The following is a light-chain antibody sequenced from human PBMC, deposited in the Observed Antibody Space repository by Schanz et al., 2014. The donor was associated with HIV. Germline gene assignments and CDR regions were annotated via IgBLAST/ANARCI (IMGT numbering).Light chain of an antibody. CDR2: LDS. Sequence: DIVMIQSPVSLPVTPGEPASISCRSSQSLLHSNGFNYLDWYLQKPGKSTHLLIYLDSNRDSGVTDRFGGSGSGTDFTLKISRVEAEDVGVYYCMKDLQTPRTFGQGTKVEIK. CDR3: MKDLQTPRT. J-gene: IGKJ1*01. CDR1: QSLLHSNGFNY. V-gene: IGKV2-28*01.